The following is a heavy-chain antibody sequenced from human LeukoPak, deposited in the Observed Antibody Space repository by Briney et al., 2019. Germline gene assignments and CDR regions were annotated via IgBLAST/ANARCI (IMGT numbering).Heavy chain of an antibody. CDR3: AKGGAGSNRRNVLRYFDWLVPNYYFDY. V-gene: IGHV3-9*01. CDR1: GFTFDDYA. J-gene: IGHJ4*02. Sequence: PGRSLRLSCAASGFTFDDYAMHWVRQAPGKGLEWVSGISWNSGSIGYADSVKGRFTISRDNAKNTLYLQMNSLRAEDTAVYYCAKGGAGSNRRNVLRYFDWLVPNYYFDYWGQGTLVTVSS. CDR2: ISWNSGSI. D-gene: IGHD3-9*01.